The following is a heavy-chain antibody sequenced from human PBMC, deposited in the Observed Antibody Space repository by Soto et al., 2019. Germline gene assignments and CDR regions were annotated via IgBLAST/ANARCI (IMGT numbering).Heavy chain of an antibody. V-gene: IGHV3-66*01. D-gene: IGHD2-2*01. J-gene: IGHJ4*02. CDR1: GFTVSSNY. Sequence: EVQLVESGGGLVQPGGSLRLSCAASGFTVSSNYMSWVRQAPGKGLEWVSVIYSGGSTYYADSVKGRFTISRDNSKNTLYLQMNSLRAEETAVYYCARGKYQRLTIDYWGQGPLLTVSS. CDR2: IYSGGST. CDR3: ARGKYQRLTIDY.